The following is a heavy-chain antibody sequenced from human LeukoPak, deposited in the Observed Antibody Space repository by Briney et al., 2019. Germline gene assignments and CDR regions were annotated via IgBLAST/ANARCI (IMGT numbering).Heavy chain of an antibody. D-gene: IGHD5-18*01. CDR2: IYYSGST. J-gene: IGHJ4*02. V-gene: IGHV4-39*01. Sequence: SETLSLTCTVSGGSISSSSYYWGWIRQPPGKGLEWIGSIYYSGSTYYNPSLKSRVTISVDTSKNQFSLKLSSVTAADTAVYYCAGYSYGRFDYWGQGTLVTVSS. CDR1: GGSISSSSYY. CDR3: AGYSYGRFDY.